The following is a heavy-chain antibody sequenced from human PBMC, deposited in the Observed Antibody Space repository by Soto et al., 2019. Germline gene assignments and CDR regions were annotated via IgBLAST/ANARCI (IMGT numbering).Heavy chain of an antibody. CDR2: MNPNSGNT. CDR3: ARISGYCSSTSCSNWFDP. Sequence: GASVKVSCKASGYTFTNYYIHWVRQATGQGLEWMGWMNPNSGNTGYAQKFQGRVTMTRNTSISTAYMELSSLRSEDTAVYYCARISGYCSSTSCSNWFDPWGQGTLVTVSS. D-gene: IGHD2-2*03. CDR1: GYTFTNYY. J-gene: IGHJ5*02. V-gene: IGHV1-8*02.